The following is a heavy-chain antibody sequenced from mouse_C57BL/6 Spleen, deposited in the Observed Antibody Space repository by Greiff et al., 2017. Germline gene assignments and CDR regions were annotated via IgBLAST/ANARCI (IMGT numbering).Heavy chain of an antibody. D-gene: IGHD2-12*01. CDR3: ARWYSQFAY. V-gene: IGHV1-64*01. CDR2: IHPNSGST. J-gene: IGHJ3*01. Sequence: QVQLKQPGAELVKPGASVKLSCKASGYTFTSYWMHWVKQRPGQGLEWIGMIHPNSGSTNYNEKFKSKATLTVDKSSSTAYMQLSSLTSEDSAVYYCARWYSQFAYWGQGTLVTVSA. CDR1: GYTFTSYW.